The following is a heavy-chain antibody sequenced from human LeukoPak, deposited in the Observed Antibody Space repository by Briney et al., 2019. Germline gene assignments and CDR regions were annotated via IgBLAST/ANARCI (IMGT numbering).Heavy chain of an antibody. Sequence: KASETLSLTCTVSGGSISTSSYSWGWIRQPPGKGLEWIGSIYYSGSTYYNPSLKSRVTISVDTSKNQFSLKLTSMTAADTAVYYCARQISTVTTSYFDYWGQGTLVTVSS. D-gene: IGHD4-17*01. J-gene: IGHJ4*02. CDR1: GGSISTSSYS. V-gene: IGHV4-39*07. CDR2: IYYSGST. CDR3: ARQISTVTTSYFDY.